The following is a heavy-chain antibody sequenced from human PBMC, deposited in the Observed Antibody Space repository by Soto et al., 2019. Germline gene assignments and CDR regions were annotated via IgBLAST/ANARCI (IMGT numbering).Heavy chain of an antibody. CDR1: GFSLSTSGMG. CDR3: AHYSSTSSFDY. Sequence: QITLKESGPTLVKPTQTFTLACTFSGFSLSTSGMGVGWIRHPPGKALKWLALIYWDDDKRYSPSLKSRLTITKDTSKNQVVLTMTNMDPVDTATYYCAHYSSTSSFDYWGQGTLVTVSS. CDR2: IYWDDDK. V-gene: IGHV2-5*02. J-gene: IGHJ4*02. D-gene: IGHD6-13*01.